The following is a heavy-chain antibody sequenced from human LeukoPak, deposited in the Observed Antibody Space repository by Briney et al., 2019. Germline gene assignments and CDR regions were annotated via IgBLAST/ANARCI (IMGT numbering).Heavy chain of an antibody. CDR3: AREECSGGSCYFDY. V-gene: IGHV1-69*01. Sequence: SVKVSCKASGGTFSSYAISWVRQAPGQGLEWMGGIIPIFGTANYAQKFQGRVTITADESKSTAYMELSSLRSEDTAVYYCAREECSGGSCYFDYWGQGTLVTVSS. J-gene: IGHJ4*02. CDR2: IIPIFGTA. CDR1: GGTFSSYA. D-gene: IGHD2-15*01.